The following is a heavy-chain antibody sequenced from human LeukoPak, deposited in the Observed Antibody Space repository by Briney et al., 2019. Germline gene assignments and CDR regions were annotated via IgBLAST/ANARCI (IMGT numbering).Heavy chain of an antibody. CDR3: ARHVTYSSGWFLGLYYFDY. CDR2: IYYSGST. J-gene: IGHJ4*02. CDR1: GGSISSSSYY. Sequence: SETLSLTCTVSGGSISSSSYYWGWIRQPPGKGLEWIGSIYYSGSTYYNPSLKSRVTISVDTSKNQFSLKLSSVTAADTAVYYCARHVTYSSGWFLGLYYFDYWGQGTLVTDSS. V-gene: IGHV4-39*01. D-gene: IGHD6-19*01.